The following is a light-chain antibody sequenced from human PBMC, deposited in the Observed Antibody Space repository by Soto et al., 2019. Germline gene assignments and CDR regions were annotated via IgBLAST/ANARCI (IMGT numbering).Light chain of an antibody. CDR3: QQSFTTPCT. V-gene: IGKV3-15*01. CDR2: GAS. J-gene: IGKJ2*01. CDR1: QSVSTN. Sequence: EVVVTQSPATLSVSPGESVTLSCRASQSVSTNLAWYQQKPGQAPRLLLFGASTRATGVPARFSGSGSETEFTLTITSLQSEDFATYYCQQSFTTPCTFGQGTKLAI.